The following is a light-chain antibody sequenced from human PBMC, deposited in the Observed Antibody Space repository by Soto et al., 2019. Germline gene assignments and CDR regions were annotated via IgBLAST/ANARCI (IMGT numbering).Light chain of an antibody. V-gene: IGLV1-44*01. CDR3: AAWDDSLNAVV. Sequence: QSVLTQPPSASGTPGQRVTISCSGSSSNIGRNTVNWYQQLPGTAPKVLIYSNNQRPSGVPDRLSGSKSGTPASLAISGLQSEDEADYYCAAWDDSLNAVVFGGGTKLTVL. CDR1: SSNIGRNT. J-gene: IGLJ2*01. CDR2: SNN.